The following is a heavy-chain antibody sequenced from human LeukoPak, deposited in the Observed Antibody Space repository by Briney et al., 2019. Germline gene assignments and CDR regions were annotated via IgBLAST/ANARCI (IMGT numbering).Heavy chain of an antibody. Sequence: GGSLRLSCAASGFTFSSKGMHWVRQAPGKGLEWAAVIWYDGSKKYYVDSVKGRFTISRDNSKNTLFLQMNSLRAEDTAVYYCAREDTGDLDSWGQGTLVTVSS. CDR1: GFTFSSKG. D-gene: IGHD5-18*01. CDR3: AREDTGDLDS. CDR2: IWYDGSKK. V-gene: IGHV3-33*01. J-gene: IGHJ5*01.